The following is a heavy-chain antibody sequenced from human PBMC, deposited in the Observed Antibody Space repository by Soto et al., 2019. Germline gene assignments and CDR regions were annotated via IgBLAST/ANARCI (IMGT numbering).Heavy chain of an antibody. CDR3: ARDFDMITFGGVIAPPPDGVDY. CDR1: GYTFTSYA. V-gene: IGHV1-3*01. Sequence: VASVKVSCKASGYTFTSYAMHWVRQAPGQRLEWMGWINAGNGNTKYSQKFQGRVTITRDTSASTAYMELSSLRSEDTAVYYCARDFDMITFGGVIAPPPDGVDYWGQGTLVTVSS. CDR2: INAGNGNT. J-gene: IGHJ4*02. D-gene: IGHD3-16*02.